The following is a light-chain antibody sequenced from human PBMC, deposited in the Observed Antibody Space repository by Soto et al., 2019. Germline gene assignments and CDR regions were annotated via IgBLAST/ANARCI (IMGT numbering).Light chain of an antibody. Sequence: QYALTQPASVSGSPGQSITISCTGTSSDVGGYNYVSWYQQHPGKAPKFMIYDVSNRPSGVSNRFSGSKSGNTASLTISGLRAEDEADYYCCSYTTSNTRQIVFGTGTKVTVL. CDR1: SSDVGGYNY. CDR2: DVS. V-gene: IGLV2-14*01. J-gene: IGLJ1*01. CDR3: CSYTTSNTRQIV.